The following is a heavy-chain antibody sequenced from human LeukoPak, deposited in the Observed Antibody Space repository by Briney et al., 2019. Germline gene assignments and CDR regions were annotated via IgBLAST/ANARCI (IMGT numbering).Heavy chain of an antibody. CDR3: AKDSSNRGIVGALTIDY. D-gene: IGHD1-26*01. CDR2: ISGSGGST. Sequence: GGSLRLSCAASGFTFSSYAMGWVRQAPGKGLEWVSAISGSGGSTYYADSVKGRFTISRDNSKNTLYLQMNSLRAEDTAVYYCAKDSSNRGIVGALTIDYWGQGTLVTVSS. J-gene: IGHJ4*02. CDR1: GFTFSSYA. V-gene: IGHV3-23*01.